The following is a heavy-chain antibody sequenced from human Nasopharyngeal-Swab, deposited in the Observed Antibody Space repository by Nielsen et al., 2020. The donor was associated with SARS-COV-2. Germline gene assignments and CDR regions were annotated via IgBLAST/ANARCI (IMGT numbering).Heavy chain of an antibody. CDR2: INHSGST. J-gene: IGHJ6*02. CDR3: ARYRQYRGYYYYGMDV. D-gene: IGHD6-13*01. V-gene: IGHV4-34*01. Sequence: SETLSLPCAVYGGSFSGYFWSWIRQPPGKGLEWIGEINHSGSTNYNPSLKSRVTISVDTSKNQFSLKLSSVTAADTAAYYCARYRQYRGYYYYGMDVWGQGTTVTVSS. CDR1: GGSFSGYF.